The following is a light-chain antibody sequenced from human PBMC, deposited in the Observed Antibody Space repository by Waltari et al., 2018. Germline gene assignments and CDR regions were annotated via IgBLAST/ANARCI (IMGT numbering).Light chain of an antibody. CDR3: QQYSSFSP. Sequence: DIQMTQSPSTLSASVGDRGTISCRASQSVGNWVAWYQQKPGKAPKLLIYMAYSLESGVPSRFRGRGSGTEFTLTIRGVQPGDFATYCCQQYSSFSPFGQGTKV. V-gene: IGKV1-5*03. CDR1: QSVGNW. CDR2: MAY. J-gene: IGKJ2*01.